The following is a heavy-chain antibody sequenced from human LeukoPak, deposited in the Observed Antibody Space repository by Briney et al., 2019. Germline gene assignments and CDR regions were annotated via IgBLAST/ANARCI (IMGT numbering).Heavy chain of an antibody. V-gene: IGHV1-2*02. CDR3: ARGAAGHCSGGSCLRAGWFDP. Sequence: ASVKVSCKASGYTFTGYYMHWVRQAPGQGLEWMGWINPNSGGTNYAQKFQGRVTMTRDTSISTAYMELSRLRSDDTAVYYCARGAAGHCSGGSCLRAGWFDPWGQGTLVTVSS. CDR1: GYTFTGYY. J-gene: IGHJ5*02. CDR2: INPNSGGT. D-gene: IGHD2-15*01.